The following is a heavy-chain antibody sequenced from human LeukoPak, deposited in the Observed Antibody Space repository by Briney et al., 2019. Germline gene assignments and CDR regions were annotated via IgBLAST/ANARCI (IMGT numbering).Heavy chain of an antibody. CDR1: GFTFSSYS. V-gene: IGHV3-48*04. CDR2: ISSSSSTI. D-gene: IGHD6-19*01. Sequence: HPGGSLRLSCAASGFTFSSYSMNWVRQAPGKGLEWVSYISSSSSTIYYADSVKGRFTISRDNAKNSLYLQMNSLRAEDTAVYYCARASLEEPSSGRFNWYFDLWGRGTLVTVSS. CDR3: ARASLEEPSSGRFNWYFDL. J-gene: IGHJ2*01.